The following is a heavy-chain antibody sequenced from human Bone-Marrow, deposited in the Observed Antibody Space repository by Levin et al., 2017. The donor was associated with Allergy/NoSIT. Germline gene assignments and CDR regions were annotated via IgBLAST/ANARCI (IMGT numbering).Heavy chain of an antibody. CDR3: ARDRRQLWDSRRRAPCDY. Sequence: SETLSLTCAVYGVSFSGYYWSWIRQPPGKGLEWIGEINHSGSTNYNPSLKSRVSISADTSKNQFSLKLSSVTAADTAVYYCARDRRQLWDSRRRAPCDYWGQGTLVTVSS. CDR1: GVSFSGYY. J-gene: IGHJ4*02. CDR2: INHSGST. V-gene: IGHV4-34*01. D-gene: IGHD5-18*01.